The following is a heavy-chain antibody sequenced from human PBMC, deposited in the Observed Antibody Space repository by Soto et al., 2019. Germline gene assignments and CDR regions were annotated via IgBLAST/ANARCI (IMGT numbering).Heavy chain of an antibody. D-gene: IGHD2-21*01. CDR1: GYTFTSYG. CDR3: ARDAAYCGGDCYNWFDP. V-gene: IGHV1-3*01. Sequence: GASVKVSCKASGYTFTSYGMHWVRQAPGQRLEWMGWINAGNGNTKYSQKFQGRVTITRDTSASTAYMELSSLRSEDTAVYYCARDAAYCGGDCYNWFDPWGQGTLVTVSS. J-gene: IGHJ5*02. CDR2: INAGNGNT.